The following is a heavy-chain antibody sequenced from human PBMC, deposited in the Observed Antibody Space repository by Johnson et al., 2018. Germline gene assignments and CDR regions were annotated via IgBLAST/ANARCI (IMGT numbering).Heavy chain of an antibody. CDR2: ISYDGSNK. Sequence: QVQLVQSGVGVVQPGRSLRLSCAASGFTFSSYAMHWVRQAPGKGLEWVAVISYDGSNKYYADSVKGRFTISRDNSKTTLYLQMNSLRAEDTAVYYCTRDRGFSGGYCGGIHYYMDVWGKGTTVTVSS. CDR1: GFTFSSYA. J-gene: IGHJ6*03. D-gene: IGHD1-26*01. CDR3: TRDRGFSGGYCGGIHYYMDV. V-gene: IGHV3-30-3*01.